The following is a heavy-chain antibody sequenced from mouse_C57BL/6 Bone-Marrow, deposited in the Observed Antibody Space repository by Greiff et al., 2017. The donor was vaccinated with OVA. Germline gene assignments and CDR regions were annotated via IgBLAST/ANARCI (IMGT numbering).Heavy chain of an antibody. CDR3: ARENYYGLWYFDY. D-gene: IGHD1-1*01. Sequence: EVQLQQSGPELVKPGASVKIPCKASGYTFTDYNMDWVKQSHGKSLEWIGDINPNNGGTIYNQKFKGKATLTVDKSSSTAYMELRSLTSEDTAVYYCARENYYGLWYFDYWGQGTTLTVSS. CDR1: GYTFTDYN. V-gene: IGHV1-18*01. J-gene: IGHJ2*01. CDR2: INPNNGGT.